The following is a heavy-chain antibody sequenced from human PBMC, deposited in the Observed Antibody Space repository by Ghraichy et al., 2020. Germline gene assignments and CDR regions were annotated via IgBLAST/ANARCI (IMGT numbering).Heavy chain of an antibody. Sequence: GGSLRLSCAASGFTFSNAWMSWVRQAPGKGLEWVGRIKSKTDGGTTDYAAPVKGRFTISRDDSKNTLYLQMNSRKTEDTAVYYCTTPDSSGPIDYWGQGTLVTISS. CDR2: IKSKTDGGTT. CDR1: GFTFSNAW. CDR3: TTPDSSGPIDY. D-gene: IGHD3-22*01. J-gene: IGHJ4*02. V-gene: IGHV3-15*01.